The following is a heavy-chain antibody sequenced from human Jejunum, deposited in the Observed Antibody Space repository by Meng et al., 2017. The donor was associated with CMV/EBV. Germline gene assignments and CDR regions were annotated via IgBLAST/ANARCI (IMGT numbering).Heavy chain of an antibody. CDR3: ARNYRGGDGSG. J-gene: IGHJ4*02. V-gene: IGHV3-21*01. CDR1: GVRMRTKT. CDR2: ITGSSAFV. D-gene: IGHD2-21*02. Sequence: AAHGVRMRTKTRSWGGQAPGKGREWVSSITGSSAFVDYASEAKSKFTTSKENAKNSLYRQMNSLRADEAAVYYCARNYRGGDGSGWGQGTLVTVSS.